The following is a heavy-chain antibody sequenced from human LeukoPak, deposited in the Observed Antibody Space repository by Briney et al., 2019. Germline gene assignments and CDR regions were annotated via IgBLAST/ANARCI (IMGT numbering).Heavy chain of an antibody. J-gene: IGHJ4*02. Sequence: SETLSLTCTVSGGSISISGYYWGWIRQPPGEGLEWIGEIYHSGNANYNPSLKTRVTMPVDKSKNQFSLILSSVTAADTAAYYCARDVGARLSGFWGQGTLATVSS. D-gene: IGHD6-6*01. CDR2: IYHSGNA. CDR3: ARDVGARLSGF. CDR1: GGSISISGYY. V-gene: IGHV4-39*07.